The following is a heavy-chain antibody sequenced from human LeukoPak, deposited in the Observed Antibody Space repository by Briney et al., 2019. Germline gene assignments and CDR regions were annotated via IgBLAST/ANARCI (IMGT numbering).Heavy chain of an antibody. CDR1: GFTFSSYW. CDR2: IKQDGSEK. D-gene: IGHD3-22*01. V-gene: IGHV3-7*01. J-gene: IGHJ4*02. Sequence: GGSLRLSCAASGFTFSSYWMSWVRQAPGKGLEWVANIKQDGSEKYYVDSVKGRFTISRDNAKNSLYLQMNSLRAEDTAVYYCAREKVHYDSSGYLGPYFDYWGQGTLVTVSS. CDR3: AREKVHYDSSGYLGPYFDY.